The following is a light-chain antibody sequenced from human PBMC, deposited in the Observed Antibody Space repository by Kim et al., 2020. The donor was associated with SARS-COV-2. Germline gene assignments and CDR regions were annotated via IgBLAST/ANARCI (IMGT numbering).Light chain of an antibody. V-gene: IGKV3-15*01. CDR1: ESVRSQ. Sequence: EVVMTQSPATLSVSPGEAATLSCRASESVRSQLAWYQQKPGQAPTLLIYGASTRATGVPVRFSGSGSGTDFTLTISSLQSEDFAVYYCQQYNYYLTFGQGTKLEIK. J-gene: IGKJ2*01. CDR3: QQYNYYLT. CDR2: GAS.